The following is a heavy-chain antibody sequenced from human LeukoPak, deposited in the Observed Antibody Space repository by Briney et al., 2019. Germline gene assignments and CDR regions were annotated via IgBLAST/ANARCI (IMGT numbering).Heavy chain of an antibody. CDR2: ISHTAGTI. CDR3: ATSPGNGGHGYFQH. V-gene: IGHV3-11*01. CDR1: GFTFSDYY. J-gene: IGHJ1*01. D-gene: IGHD4-23*01. Sequence: GGSLRLSCAASGFTFSDYYMSWIRQAPGKGLECVAYISHTAGTIYYADSVKGRFTISRDNAKNSLYLQMNSLRAEDTAVYYCATSPGNGGHGYFQHWGQGTLVTVSS.